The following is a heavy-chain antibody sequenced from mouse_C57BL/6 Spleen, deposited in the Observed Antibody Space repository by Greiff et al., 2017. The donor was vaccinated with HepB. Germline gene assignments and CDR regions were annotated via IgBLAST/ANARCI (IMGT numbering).Heavy chain of an antibody. D-gene: IGHD4-1*01. Sequence: EVMLVESGGGLVKPGGSLKLSCAASGFTFSSYAMSWVRQTPEKRLEWVATISDGGSYTYYPDNVTGRFTISRDNAKNNLYLQMSHLKSEDTAMYYCARNWDEGGFYYAMDYWGQGTSVTVSS. CDR2: ISDGGSYT. V-gene: IGHV5-4*03. CDR3: ARNWDEGGFYYAMDY. CDR1: GFTFSSYA. J-gene: IGHJ4*01.